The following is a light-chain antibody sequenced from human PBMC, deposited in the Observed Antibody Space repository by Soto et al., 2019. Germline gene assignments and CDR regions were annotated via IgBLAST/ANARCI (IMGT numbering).Light chain of an antibody. J-gene: IGKJ5*01. CDR3: MQSTQLPLT. V-gene: IGKV2D-29*02. CDR2: EVS. CDR1: HSLLSSGGETY. Sequence: IVMSQTPVALSVTPGQPSCISFRSGHSLLSSGGETYLFWYLQRPGQSPQLLIYEVSNRISAVPDRFSGSGSGTDFTLKISRVEAEDAGVYYCMQSTQLPLTFGQGTRLEIK.